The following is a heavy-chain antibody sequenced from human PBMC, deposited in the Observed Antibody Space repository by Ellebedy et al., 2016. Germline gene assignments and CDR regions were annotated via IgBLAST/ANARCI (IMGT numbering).Heavy chain of an antibody. D-gene: IGHD2-2*02. CDR3: AKGYCSSTSCYTDH. V-gene: IGHV3-9*01. Sequence: GGSLRLXXAASGFTFDDYAMHWVRQAPGKGLEWVSGISWNSGSIGYADSVKGRFTISRDNAKNSLYLQMNSLRAEDTALYYCAKGYCSSTSCYTDHWGQGTLVTVSS. J-gene: IGHJ4*02. CDR1: GFTFDDYA. CDR2: ISWNSGSI.